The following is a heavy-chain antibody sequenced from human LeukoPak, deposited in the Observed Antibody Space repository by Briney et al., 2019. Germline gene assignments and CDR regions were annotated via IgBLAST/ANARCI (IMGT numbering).Heavy chain of an antibody. CDR3: ASGGDVLWFGDSGDYYGMDV. CDR1: GYTFTGYY. V-gene: IGHV1-2*02. CDR2: INPNSGGT. J-gene: IGHJ6*02. Sequence: ASVKVSCKASGYTFTGYYMHWVRRAPGQGLEWMGWINPNSGGTNYAQKFQGRVTMTRDTSISTAYMELSSLRSEDTAVYYCASGGDVLWFGDSGDYYGMDVWGQGTTVTVSS. D-gene: IGHD3-10*01.